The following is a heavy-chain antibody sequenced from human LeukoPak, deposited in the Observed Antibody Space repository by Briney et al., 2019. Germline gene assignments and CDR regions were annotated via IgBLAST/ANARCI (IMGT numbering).Heavy chain of an antibody. D-gene: IGHD6-13*01. Sequence: GGSLRLSCAASGFTFSSYAMSWVRQAPGKGLEWVGRIRSKANSYATAYAASVKGRFTISRDDSKNTAYLQMNSLKTEDTAVYYCTRLIAAAGKDWGQGTLVTVSS. V-gene: IGHV3-73*01. CDR1: GFTFSSYA. J-gene: IGHJ4*02. CDR3: TRLIAAAGKD. CDR2: IRSKANSYAT.